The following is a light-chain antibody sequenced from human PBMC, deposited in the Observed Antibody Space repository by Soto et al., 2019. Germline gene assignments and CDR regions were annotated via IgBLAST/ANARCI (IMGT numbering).Light chain of an antibody. V-gene: IGKV3-15*01. CDR1: QNISSN. Sequence: EIVMTQSPATLSVSPGERATLSCRASQNISSNLAWYQQKPGQAPRVLIDGASTRATGIPARFSGSGSGTVFTFPISSLQSDDFAVYNCQEYNNGPWTFGQGTKVEIK. CDR2: GAS. J-gene: IGKJ1*01. CDR3: QEYNNGPWT.